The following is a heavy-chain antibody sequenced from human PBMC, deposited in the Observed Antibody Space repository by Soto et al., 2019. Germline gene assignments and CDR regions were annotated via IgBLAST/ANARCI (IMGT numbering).Heavy chain of an antibody. V-gene: IGHV4-30-2*01. J-gene: IGHJ5*02. D-gene: IGHD2-21*02. CDR3: ARADCGGDCYSTFNWFDP. CDR2: IYHSGST. Sequence: PSETLSLTCAVSGGSISSGGYSWSWIRQPPGKGLEWIGYIYHSGSTYYNQSLKSRVTISVDRSKIQFSLKLSSVTAADTAVYYCARADCGGDCYSTFNWFDPWGQGTLVTVS. CDR1: GGSISSGGYS.